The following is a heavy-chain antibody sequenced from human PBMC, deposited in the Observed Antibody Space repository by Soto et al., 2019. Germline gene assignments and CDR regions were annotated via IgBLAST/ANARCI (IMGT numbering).Heavy chain of an antibody. CDR1: GYTFTSYY. D-gene: IGHD2-15*01. J-gene: IGHJ5*02. CDR2: INPSGGST. CDR3: ARGPTYCSGGSCYYPWVS. V-gene: IGHV1-46*01. Sequence: ASVKVSCKASGYTFTSYYMHWVRQAPGQGLEWMGIINPSGGSTSYAQKFQGRVTMTRNTSISTVYMELSSLRSEDTAVYYCARGPTYCSGGSCYYPWVSWGQGTLVTVSS.